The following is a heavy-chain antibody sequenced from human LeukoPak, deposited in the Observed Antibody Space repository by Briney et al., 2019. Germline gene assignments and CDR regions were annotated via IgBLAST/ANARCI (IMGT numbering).Heavy chain of an antibody. V-gene: IGHV3-7*01. CDR3: ARSRYCSSTSCYSDY. Sequence: GGSLRLSCAASGFTFSDYYMSWIRQAPGKGLEWVANIKQDGSEKYYVDSVKGRFTISRDNAKNSLYLQMNSLRAEDTAVYYCARSRYCSSTSCYSDYWGQGTLVTVSS. D-gene: IGHD2-2*01. CDR1: GFTFSDYY. CDR2: IKQDGSEK. J-gene: IGHJ4*02.